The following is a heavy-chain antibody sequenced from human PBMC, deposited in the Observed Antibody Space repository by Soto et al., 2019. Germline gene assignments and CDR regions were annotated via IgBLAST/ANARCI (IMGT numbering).Heavy chain of an antibody. D-gene: IGHD3-22*01. CDR2: IRSKANSYAT. CDR1: GFTFSGSA. V-gene: IGHV3-73*01. J-gene: IGHJ6*02. CDR3: KVVTSYYYGMDV. Sequence: EVQLVESGGGLVQPGGSLKLSCAASGFTFSGSAMHWVRQASGKGLEWVGRIRSKANSYATAYAASVKGRFTISRDDSKNTAYLQMNSLKTEDTAVYYCKVVTSYYYGMDVWGQGTTVTVSS.